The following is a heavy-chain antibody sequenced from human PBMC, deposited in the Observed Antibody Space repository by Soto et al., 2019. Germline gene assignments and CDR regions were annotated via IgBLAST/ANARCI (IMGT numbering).Heavy chain of an antibody. CDR3: VRGDNWNDEASDY. CDR2: IWSDGNNR. D-gene: IGHD1-1*01. CDR1: GFMFSNHG. Sequence: PGGSLRLSCAASGFMFSNHGMHWVRQAPGKGLEWVAVIWSDGNNRYYADSVKGRFTISRDNSKNTLYLQMNSLRAEDTAVYYCVRGDNWNDEASDYRGQGTPVTVSS. J-gene: IGHJ4*02. V-gene: IGHV3-33*01.